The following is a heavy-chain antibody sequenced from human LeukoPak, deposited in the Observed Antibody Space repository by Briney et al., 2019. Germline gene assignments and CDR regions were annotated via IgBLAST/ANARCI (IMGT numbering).Heavy chain of an antibody. CDR3: ARATGDRPY. CDR2: ISNSGGTI. V-gene: IGHV3-11*01. J-gene: IGHJ4*02. Sequence: PGGSLRHSCAASGFTFTGYFMSWIRQAPGKRPEWVADISNSGGTIHFADSVRGRFIISRDNAKTSLYLQMNSLRVDDTAVYYCARATGDRPYWGQGTLVTVSS. CDR1: GFTFTGYF. D-gene: IGHD7-27*01.